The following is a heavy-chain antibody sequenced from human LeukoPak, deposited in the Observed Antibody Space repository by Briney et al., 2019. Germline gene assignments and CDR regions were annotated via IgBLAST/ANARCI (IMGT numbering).Heavy chain of an antibody. CDR2: INHSGST. J-gene: IGHJ4*02. V-gene: IGHV4-34*01. CDR1: GGSFSGYY. CDR3: ASSGYKYFDY. Sequence: PSETLSLTCAVYGGSFSGYYWSWIRQPPGKGLEWIGEINHSGSTNYNPSLKSRVTISVDTSKNQFSLKLSSVTAADTAVYYCASSGYKYFDYWGQGTLVTVSS. D-gene: IGHD3-22*01.